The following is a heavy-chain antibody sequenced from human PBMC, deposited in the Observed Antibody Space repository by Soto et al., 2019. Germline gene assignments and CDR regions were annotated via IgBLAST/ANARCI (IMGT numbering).Heavy chain of an antibody. V-gene: IGHV5-51*01. D-gene: IGHD4-17*01. Sequence: GESLKISCKGSGYIFASHWIGWVRQMPGKGLEWMGIIYPGDSDTKLNPSFRGQVTFSADRSTSTAYLQWSSLKASDTAMYYCARQTTVTTDFDYWGQGTLVTVSS. CDR1: GYIFASHW. CDR2: IYPGDSDT. CDR3: ARQTTVTTDFDY. J-gene: IGHJ4*02.